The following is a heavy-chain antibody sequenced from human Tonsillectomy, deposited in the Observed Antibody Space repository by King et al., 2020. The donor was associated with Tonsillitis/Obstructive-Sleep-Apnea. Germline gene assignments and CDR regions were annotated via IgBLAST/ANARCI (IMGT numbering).Heavy chain of an antibody. Sequence: VQLVESGGGLVQPGGSLRLSCAASGFTFSGYWMTWVRQAPGKGLEWVANIKQDGSEKYYVDSVKGRFTLSRDNAQNSLFLQMNSLRAEDTAVYYCARGQWSPLYYYVMDVWGKGTTVTVSS. CDR1: GFTFSGYW. J-gene: IGHJ6*04. D-gene: IGHD6-19*01. CDR2: IKQDGSEK. CDR3: ARGQWSPLYYYVMDV. V-gene: IGHV3-7*04.